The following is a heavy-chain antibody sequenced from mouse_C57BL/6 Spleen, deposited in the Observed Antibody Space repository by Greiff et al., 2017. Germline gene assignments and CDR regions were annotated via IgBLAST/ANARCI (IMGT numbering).Heavy chain of an antibody. V-gene: IGHV1-55*01. J-gene: IGHJ1*03. CDR3: ARSHYGSSSYFDV. D-gene: IGHD1-1*01. Sequence: QVQLKQPGAELVKPGASVKMSCKASGYTFTSYWITWVKQRPGQGLEWIGDIYPGSGSTNYNEKFKSKATLTVDTSSSTAYMQLSSLTSEDSAVYYCARSHYGSSSYFDVWGTGTTVTVSS. CDR1: GYTFTSYW. CDR2: IYPGSGST.